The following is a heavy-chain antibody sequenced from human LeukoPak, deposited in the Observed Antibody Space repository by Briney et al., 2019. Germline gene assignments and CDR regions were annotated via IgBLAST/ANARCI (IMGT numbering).Heavy chain of an antibody. Sequence: GGSLRLSCAASGFTFSSYGMHWVRQAPGKGLEWVAVISYDGSNKGYADSVKGRFTVSRDNSKNTLYLQMNSLRAGDTAVYYCVRDLDGLGSLITTHYYYVMDVWGQGTTVTVSS. CDR3: VRDLDGLGSLITTHYYYVMDV. V-gene: IGHV3-30*03. CDR2: ISYDGSNK. J-gene: IGHJ6*02. D-gene: IGHD3-10*01. CDR1: GFTFSSYG.